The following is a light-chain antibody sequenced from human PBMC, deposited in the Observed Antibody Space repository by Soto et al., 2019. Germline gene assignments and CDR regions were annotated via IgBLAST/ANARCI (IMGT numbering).Light chain of an antibody. J-gene: IGLJ1*01. CDR2: EVS. Sequence: QSALAQPPSVSGSPGQSVTISCTGTSSDVGNYNRVSWYQQPPGTAPKLMIYEVSNRPSGVPDRFSGSKSGNTASLTISGLQAEDEADYYCNSYTSSSTYVVGTGTKVTVL. V-gene: IGLV2-18*02. CDR1: SSDVGNYNR. CDR3: NSYTSSSTYV.